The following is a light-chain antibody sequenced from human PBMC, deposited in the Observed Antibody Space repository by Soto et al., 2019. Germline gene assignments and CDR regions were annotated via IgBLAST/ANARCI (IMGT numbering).Light chain of an antibody. CDR2: KAS. CDR3: QHYNSYSEA. CDR1: QTISSW. J-gene: IGKJ1*01. Sequence: DIQMTQSPSTLSGSVGDRVTITCRSSQTISSWLAWYQQKPVKAPKLLIYKASTLKSGVPSRFSGSGSGTEFALTISSLPPDGFATYYCQHYNSYSEAFGQGTKVELK. V-gene: IGKV1-5*03.